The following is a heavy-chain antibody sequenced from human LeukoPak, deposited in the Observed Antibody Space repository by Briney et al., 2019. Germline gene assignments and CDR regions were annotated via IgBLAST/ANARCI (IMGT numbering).Heavy chain of an antibody. J-gene: IGHJ4*02. D-gene: IGHD7-27*01. Sequence: SETLSLTCSVSGASISSWYWSWIRQPAGKGLEWIGHISTSGSTRYNPSLKSRVTMSLDTSKNQFSLKLNSLTAADTAVYYCARAIRTGLGIGSFDGWGQGTLVTVSS. V-gene: IGHV4-4*07. CDR2: ISTSGST. CDR3: ARAIRTGLGIGSFDG. CDR1: GASISSWY.